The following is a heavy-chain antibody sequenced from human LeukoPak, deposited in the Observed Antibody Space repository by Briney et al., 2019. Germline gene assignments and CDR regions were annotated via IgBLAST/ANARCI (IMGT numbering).Heavy chain of an antibody. CDR2: ISPYSGDT. J-gene: IGHJ4*02. CDR1: GYTFTGYY. Sequence: ASVKVSCKTSGYTFTGYYIYWVRQAPGQGLEWMGQISPYSGDTNFAQQFQGRVTMTRDTSISTAYMELSRLRSDDTAVYYCARGGVDYWGQGTLVTVSS. CDR3: ARGGVDY. V-gene: IGHV1-2*06.